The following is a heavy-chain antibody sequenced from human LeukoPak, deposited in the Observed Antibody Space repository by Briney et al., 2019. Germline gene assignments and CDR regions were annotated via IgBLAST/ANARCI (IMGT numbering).Heavy chain of an antibody. CDR2: ISWNSGSI. Sequence: PGGSLRLSCAASGFTFDDYAMHWVRQAPVKGLEWVSGISWNSGSIGYADSVKGRFTISRDNAKNSLYLQMNSLRAEDTALYYCAKPSLGRDFDYWGQGTLVTVSS. D-gene: IGHD1-26*01. J-gene: IGHJ4*02. V-gene: IGHV3-9*01. CDR3: AKPSLGRDFDY. CDR1: GFTFDDYA.